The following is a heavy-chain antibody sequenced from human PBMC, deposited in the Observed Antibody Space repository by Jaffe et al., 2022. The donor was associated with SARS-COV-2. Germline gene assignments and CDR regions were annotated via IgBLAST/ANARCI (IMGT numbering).Heavy chain of an antibody. V-gene: IGHV4-61*02. J-gene: IGHJ4*02. D-gene: IGHD2-21*01. CDR3: ARLQGEDGKWREFDFDY. CDR2: ISTRGST. CDR1: GGSISSGSYY. Sequence: QVQLQESGPGLVKPSQTLSLTCTVSGGSISSGSYYWSWIRQPAGKGLEWIGRISTRGSTNYNPSLKSRVTISVDTSKNQFSLKLSSVTAADTAIYYCARLQGEDGKWREFDFDYWGQGALVTVSS.